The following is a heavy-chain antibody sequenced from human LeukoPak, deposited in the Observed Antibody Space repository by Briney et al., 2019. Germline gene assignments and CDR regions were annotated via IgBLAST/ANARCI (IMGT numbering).Heavy chain of an antibody. V-gene: IGHV4-59*01. CDR1: GGSISSYY. J-gene: IGHJ5*02. Sequence: SETLFLTCTVSGGSISSYYWSWIRQPPGKGLEWIGYIYYSGSTNYNPSLKSRVTISVDTSKNQFSLKLSSVTAADTAVYYCAREGSSWYRGWFDPWGQGTLVTVSS. CDR2: IYYSGST. CDR3: AREGSSWYRGWFDP. D-gene: IGHD6-13*01.